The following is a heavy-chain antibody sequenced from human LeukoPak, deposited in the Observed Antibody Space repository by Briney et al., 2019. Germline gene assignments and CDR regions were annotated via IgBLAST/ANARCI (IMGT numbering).Heavy chain of an antibody. CDR2: IYSGGST. CDR3: AGQQLEYNWFDP. CDR1: GFTVSSNH. D-gene: IGHD6-13*01. J-gene: IGHJ5*02. V-gene: IGHV3-53*01. Sequence: GGSLRLSCAASGFTVSSNHMSWVRQAPGKGLEWVSVIYSGGSTYYADSVKGRFTISRDNSKNTLYLQMNSLRAEDTAVYYCAGQQLEYNWFDPWGQGTLVTVSS.